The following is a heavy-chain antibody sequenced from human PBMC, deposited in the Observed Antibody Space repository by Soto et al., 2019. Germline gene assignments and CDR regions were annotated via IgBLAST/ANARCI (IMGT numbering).Heavy chain of an antibody. J-gene: IGHJ4*02. CDR2: IWYDGSNT. CDR1: GFTVSSYT. Sequence: PVGALRLSCVASGFTVSSYTMNWVRQAPGKGLEWVAVIWYDGSNTYYADSVKGRFTISRDNSKNTLYLQMNSLRAEDTAVYYCARETRGYFDYWGQGTLVTVSS. CDR3: ARETRGYFDY. V-gene: IGHV3-33*08. D-gene: IGHD3-10*01.